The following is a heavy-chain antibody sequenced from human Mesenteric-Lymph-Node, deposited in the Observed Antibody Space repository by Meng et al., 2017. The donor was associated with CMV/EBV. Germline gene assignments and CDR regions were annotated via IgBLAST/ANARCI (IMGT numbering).Heavy chain of an antibody. Sequence: SETLSLTCTVSGVPIITYYWSWIRQTPGKGLEWIGDIYYTGRTNYNPSLKSRVSISVDRSKNQFSLSLSSVTAADTAVYYCARGGAGSYYNTGYDWYFELWGRGTLVTVSS. CDR1: GVPIITYY. J-gene: IGHJ2*01. CDR3: ARGGAGSYYNTGYDWYFEL. D-gene: IGHD3-10*01. V-gene: IGHV4-59*01. CDR2: IYYTGRT.